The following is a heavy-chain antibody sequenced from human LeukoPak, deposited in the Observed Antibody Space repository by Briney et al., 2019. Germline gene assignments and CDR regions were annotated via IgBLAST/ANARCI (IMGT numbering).Heavy chain of an antibody. Sequence: SETLCLTCIVSGGSITNSTYYWGWIRHPPGKWMEWIASLHYSGGTYYNPSRKSRVTISVGTSKNQFSLKLSSVTAADTAVYYCARDFFGDYEGIVPYYYMGVWGKGTTVTVSS. CDR1: GGSITNSTYY. J-gene: IGHJ6*03. V-gene: IGHV4-39*07. CDR2: LHYSGGT. CDR3: ARDFFGDYEGIVPYYYMGV. D-gene: IGHD4-17*01.